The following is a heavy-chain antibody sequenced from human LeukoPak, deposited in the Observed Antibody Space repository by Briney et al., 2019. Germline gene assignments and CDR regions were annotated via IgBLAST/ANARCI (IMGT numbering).Heavy chain of an antibody. J-gene: IGHJ6*03. CDR1: GYAFTSFG. CDR3: AGEKGLNQPKFVKVGDTSREV. Sequence: ASVKVSCKASGYAFTSFGVTWVRQAPGQGLEWVGWINVYNGNTRSAQKLQGRVTMTTDTSTRTAYMELRSLRSGDTAVYYCAGEKGLNQPKFVKVGDTSREVGGKGTPVTVSS. D-gene: IGHD1-26*01. V-gene: IGHV1-18*01. CDR2: INVYNGNT.